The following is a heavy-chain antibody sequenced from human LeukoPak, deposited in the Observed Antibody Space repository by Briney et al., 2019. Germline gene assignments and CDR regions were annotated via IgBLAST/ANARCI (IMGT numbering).Heavy chain of an antibody. CDR1: GFSFGDHG. CDR2: IKTKTYGATT. Sequence: GGSLRLSCATSGFSFGDHGVSWFRQAPGKGPEWISFIKTKTYGATTEYAASVKGRFTISRDDSTGIAYLQMDSLKHEDTAVYYCSRGVIVGAAYFDYWGQGTLVTVS. J-gene: IGHJ4*02. CDR3: SRGVIVGAAYFDY. D-gene: IGHD1-26*01. V-gene: IGHV3-49*03.